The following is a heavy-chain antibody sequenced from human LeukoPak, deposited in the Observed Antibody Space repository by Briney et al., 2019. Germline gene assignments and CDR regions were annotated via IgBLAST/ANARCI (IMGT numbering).Heavy chain of an antibody. CDR2: ISGSGGST. CDR3: AKDRGYYDSSGYYQLETDY. D-gene: IGHD3-22*01. Sequence: PGGSLRLSCAASGFTFSSYGMHWVRQAPGKGLEWVSAISGSGGSTYYADSVKGRFTISRDNSKNTLYLQMNSLRAEDTAVYYCAKDRGYYDSSGYYQLETDYWGQGTLVTVSS. V-gene: IGHV3-23*01. J-gene: IGHJ4*02. CDR1: GFTFSSYG.